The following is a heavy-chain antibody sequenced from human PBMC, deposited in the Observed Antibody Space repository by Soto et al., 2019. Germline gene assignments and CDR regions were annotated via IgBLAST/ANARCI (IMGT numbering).Heavy chain of an antibody. CDR1: GFTFNSYW. V-gene: IGHV3-7*01. J-gene: IGHJ5*02. D-gene: IGHD2-15*01. CDR2: INQDGSET. CDR3: ATRPQGRYCRGANCLNWFDP. Sequence: PAGSLRLSCAASGFTFNSYWMSLVRQATGKGLEWVANINQDGSETYYVDSVKGRFTISRDNAKNSLYLQMNSLRVEDTAVYYCATRPQGRYCRGANCLNWFDPWGQGTQVTVSS.